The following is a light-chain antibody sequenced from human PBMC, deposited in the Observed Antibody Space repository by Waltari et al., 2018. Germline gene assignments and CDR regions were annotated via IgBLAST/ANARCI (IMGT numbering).Light chain of an antibody. CDR2: DNN. V-gene: IGLV1-51*01. Sequence: QSVLTQPPSVSAAPGQKVTIPCSGSRSNIRNHYVSWYQQLPGTAPKLLIYDNNKRPSGIPDRFSGSKSGTSTTRGITGLQTGDEADYYCGTWDSSLSAVVFGGGTRLTVL. CDR1: RSNIRNHY. CDR3: GTWDSSLSAVV. J-gene: IGLJ2*01.